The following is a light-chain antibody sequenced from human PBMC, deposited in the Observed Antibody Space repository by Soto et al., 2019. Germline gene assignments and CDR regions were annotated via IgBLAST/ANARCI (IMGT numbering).Light chain of an antibody. CDR1: QSVGSY. CDR3: QQRTNWPPGGT. Sequence: EIVLTQSPATLSLSPGERDTLSCRASQSVGSYLAWYQQKPGQAPRLLIYDASNRATGIPARFSGSGSGTDFTLTISSLEPEDFAVYYCQQRTNWPPGGTFGGGTKVEIK. CDR2: DAS. J-gene: IGKJ4*01. V-gene: IGKV3-11*01.